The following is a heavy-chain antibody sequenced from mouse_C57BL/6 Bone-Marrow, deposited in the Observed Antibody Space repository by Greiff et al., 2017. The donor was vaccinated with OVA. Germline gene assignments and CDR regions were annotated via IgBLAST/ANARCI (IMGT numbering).Heavy chain of an antibody. CDR3: GTAQATFAWFAY. CDR1: GYAFSSSW. J-gene: IGHJ3*01. V-gene: IGHV1-82*01. D-gene: IGHD3-2*02. CDR2: IYPGDGDT. Sequence: VQLQQSGPELVKPGASVKISCKASGYAFSSSWMNWVKQRPGKGLEWIGRIYPGDGDTNYNGKFKGKATLTADKSSSTAYLQLSRLTSEDSGVYFCGTAQATFAWFAYRGQGTLVTVSA.